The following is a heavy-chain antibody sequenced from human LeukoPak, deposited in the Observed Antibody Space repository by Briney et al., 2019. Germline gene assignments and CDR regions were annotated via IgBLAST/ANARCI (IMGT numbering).Heavy chain of an antibody. CDR1: GFTFSSYA. CDR3: AKVETAAAATLRGFDY. CDR2: IGGSGGST. D-gene: IGHD6-13*01. Sequence: PGGSLRLSCAASGFTFSSYAMSWVRQAPGKGLERVSSIGGSGGSTYYADSVKGRFTISRGNSKNTLYLQMNSLRAEDTAVYYCAKVETAAAATLRGFDYWGQGTLVTVSS. V-gene: IGHV3-23*01. J-gene: IGHJ4*02.